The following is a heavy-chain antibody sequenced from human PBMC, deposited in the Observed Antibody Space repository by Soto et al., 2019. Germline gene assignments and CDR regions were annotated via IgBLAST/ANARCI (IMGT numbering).Heavy chain of an antibody. CDR2: IKYSGTT. Sequence: PSETLSLTCTVSGGSISSSRCHWGWIRQPPGKGLEWIASIKYSGTTFYNPSLKSRVTISVDTSKNQFSLKLSSVTAADTAVYYCARRLGYCISTSCYGGVDYWGQGTLVTVSS. D-gene: IGHD2-2*01. CDR1: GGSISSSRCH. J-gene: IGHJ4*02. V-gene: IGHV4-39*07. CDR3: ARRLGYCISTSCYGGVDY.